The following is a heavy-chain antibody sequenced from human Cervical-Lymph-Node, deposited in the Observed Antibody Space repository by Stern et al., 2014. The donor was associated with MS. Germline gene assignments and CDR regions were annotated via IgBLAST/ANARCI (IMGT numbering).Heavy chain of an antibody. CDR2: IYYSGST. V-gene: IGHV4-59*01. Sequence: DQLVESGPGLVKPSETLSLTCTVSGGSISSYYWSWIRQPPGKGLEWIGYIYYSGSTNYNPSLKSRVTISVDTSKNQFSLKLSSVTAADTAVYYCARDRPYYGMDVWGQGTTVTVSS. CDR3: ARDRPYYGMDV. CDR1: GGSISSYY. J-gene: IGHJ6*02.